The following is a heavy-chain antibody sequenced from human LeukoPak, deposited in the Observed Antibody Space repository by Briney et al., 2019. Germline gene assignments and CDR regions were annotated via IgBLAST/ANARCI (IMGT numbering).Heavy chain of an antibody. Sequence: SETLSLTCTVSGGSISSSSYYWGWIRQPPGKGLEWIGSIHYSGSTYYNPSLKSRVTISVDTSKNQFSLKLSSVTAADTAVYYCANGYSTHYFDYWGQGTLVTVSS. CDR1: GGSISSSSYY. J-gene: IGHJ4*02. D-gene: IGHD6-13*01. V-gene: IGHV4-39*07. CDR3: ANGYSTHYFDY. CDR2: IHYSGST.